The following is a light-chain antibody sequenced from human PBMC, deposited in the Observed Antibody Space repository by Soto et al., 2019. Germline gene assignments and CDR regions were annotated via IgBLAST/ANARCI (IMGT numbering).Light chain of an antibody. CDR2: EVN. V-gene: IGLV2-14*01. CDR3: APFTTSSTRV. Sequence: QSALTQPASVSGSPGQSITVSCTGTSSDIGTYNYVSWYQQHPGNAPKVIIYEVNNRPSGVSNRFSGSKSGNTASLTISGFQAEDEADYYCAPFTTSSTRVCGTGTKLTVL. CDR1: SSDIGTYNY. J-gene: IGLJ1*01.